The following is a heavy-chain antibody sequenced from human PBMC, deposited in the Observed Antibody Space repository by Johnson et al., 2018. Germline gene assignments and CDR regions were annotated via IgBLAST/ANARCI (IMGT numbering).Heavy chain of an antibody. J-gene: IGHJ5*02. CDR1: GYTFTSYY. V-gene: IGHV1-46*01. D-gene: IGHD3-3*01. CDR3: ARPQPGFLEWSNWFDP. Sequence: QVQLVQSGAEVKKPGASVKVSCKASGYTFTSYYMHWVRQAPGQGLEWMGIINPSGGSTSYAQKFQGRVTITADESTSTAYMELSSLRSEDTAVYYCARPQPGFLEWSNWFDPWGQGTLVTVSS. CDR2: INPSGGST.